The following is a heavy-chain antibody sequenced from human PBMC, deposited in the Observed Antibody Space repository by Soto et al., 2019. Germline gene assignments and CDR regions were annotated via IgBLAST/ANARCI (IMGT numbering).Heavy chain of an antibody. Sequence: GGSLRLACAASGFPFSDYGMHLVRQSPGKGLEWVAGIWYDGRNNYYADSVKGRFTISRDNSKNSVYLQMNSLRAEDTAVYYCAKSIAVGTGWLDPWGQGNVVAVSS. D-gene: IGHD6-19*01. CDR1: GFPFSDYG. V-gene: IGHV3-33*06. CDR2: IWYDGRNN. CDR3: AKSIAVGTGWLDP. J-gene: IGHJ5*02.